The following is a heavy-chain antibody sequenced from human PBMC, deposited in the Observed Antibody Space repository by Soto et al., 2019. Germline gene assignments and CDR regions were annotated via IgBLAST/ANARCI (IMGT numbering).Heavy chain of an antibody. CDR3: AGWIQLQQYYYYGMDV. Sequence: SETLSLTCTVSGGSISSGGYYWSWIRQHPGKGLEWIGYIYYSGSTYYNPSLKSRVTISVDKSKNQFSLKLSSVTAADTAVYYCAGWIQLQQYYYYGMDVWGQGTTVTVS. CDR1: GGSISSGGYY. J-gene: IGHJ6*02. CDR2: IYYSGST. D-gene: IGHD5-18*01. V-gene: IGHV4-31*09.